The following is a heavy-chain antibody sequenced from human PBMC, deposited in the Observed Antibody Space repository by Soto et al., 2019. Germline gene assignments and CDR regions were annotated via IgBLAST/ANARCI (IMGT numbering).Heavy chain of an antibody. D-gene: IGHD7-27*01. J-gene: IGHJ3*02. CDR3: ARGESGVDDAFDI. Sequence: QVQLVQSGAEVKKPGASVKVSCKASGYTFSGYYMHWVRQAPGQGLEWVGWINPDSGGTNSAQKFQGWVTMTRDTSTRTVYMELTRLRSNDTAVDYCARGESGVDDAFDIWGQGTMVTVS. CDR2: INPDSGGT. CDR1: GYTFSGYY. V-gene: IGHV1-2*04.